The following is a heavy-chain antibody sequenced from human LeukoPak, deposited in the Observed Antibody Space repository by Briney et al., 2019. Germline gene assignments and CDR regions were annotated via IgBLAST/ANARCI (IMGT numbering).Heavy chain of an antibody. CDR3: AKDMERRSGTTYPDAFDI. CDR2: IKQDGSEK. CDR1: GFTFSSYW. J-gene: IGHJ3*02. D-gene: IGHD1-1*01. Sequence: GGSLRLSCAASGFTFSSYWVNWVRQAPGKGLEWVANIKQDGSEKYYVDSVKGRFTISRDNAKNSLYLQMNSLRAEDTALYYCAKDMERRSGTTYPDAFDIWGQGTMVTVSS. V-gene: IGHV3-7*03.